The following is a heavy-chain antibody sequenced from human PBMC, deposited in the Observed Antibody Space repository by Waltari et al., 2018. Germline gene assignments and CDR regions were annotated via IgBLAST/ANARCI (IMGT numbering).Heavy chain of an antibody. CDR2: IYYSGST. D-gene: IGHD5-18*01. Sequence: QVQLQESGPGLVKPSETLSLACTVPGGSISSSYWSWIRQPPGKGLEWIGYIYYSGSTNYNPSLKSRVTISVDTSKNQFSLKLSSVTAADTAVYYCAREQRGYSYDDAFDIWGQGTMVTVSS. V-gene: IGHV4-59*01. CDR3: AREQRGYSYDDAFDI. J-gene: IGHJ3*02. CDR1: GGSISSSY.